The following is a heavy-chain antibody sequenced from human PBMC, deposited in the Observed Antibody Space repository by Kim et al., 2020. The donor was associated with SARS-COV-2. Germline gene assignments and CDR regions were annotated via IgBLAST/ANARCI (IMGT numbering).Heavy chain of an antibody. D-gene: IGHD1-26*01. J-gene: IGHJ4*02. V-gene: IGHV2-70*01. Sequence: YSTSLKTRLTISKDTSKNQVVLTMTNMDPVDTATYYCARILVGATTGIDYWGQGTLVTVSS. CDR3: ARILVGATTGIDY.